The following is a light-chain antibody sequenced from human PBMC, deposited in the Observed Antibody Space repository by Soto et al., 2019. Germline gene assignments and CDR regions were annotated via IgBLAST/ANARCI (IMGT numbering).Light chain of an antibody. CDR3: MQALQTPLVYT. V-gene: IGKV2-28*01. Sequence: DIVMTQSPLSLPVTPGEPASISCRSSQSLLHSNGYNYLDWYLQKPGQSPQLLIYLGSNRASGVPDRFSGSGSGTDFTLKISRVEAEDVGLYYGMQALQTPLVYTFGKGTKLEIK. CDR2: LGS. CDR1: QSLLHSNGYNY. J-gene: IGKJ2*01.